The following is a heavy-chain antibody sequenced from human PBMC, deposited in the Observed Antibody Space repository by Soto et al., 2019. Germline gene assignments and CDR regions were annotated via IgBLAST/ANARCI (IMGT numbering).Heavy chain of an antibody. Sequence: GGSLRLSCAASGFTFDDYTMHWVRQAPGKGLEWVSLISWDGGSTYYADSVKGRFTISRDNSKNSLYLQMNSLRTEDTALYYCAKDMSRGEFDYDILTGYYNPLSHGMDVWGQGTTVTVSS. V-gene: IGHV3-43*01. J-gene: IGHJ6*02. D-gene: IGHD3-9*01. CDR2: ISWDGGST. CDR3: AKDMSRGEFDYDILTGYYNPLSHGMDV. CDR1: GFTFDDYT.